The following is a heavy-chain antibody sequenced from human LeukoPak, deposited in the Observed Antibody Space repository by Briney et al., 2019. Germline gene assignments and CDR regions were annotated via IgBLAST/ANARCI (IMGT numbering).Heavy chain of an antibody. V-gene: IGHV3-33*01. D-gene: IGHD7-27*01. J-gene: IGHJ4*02. CDR1: GFTFSSYG. Sequence: GGSLRHSCAAPGFTFSSYGMYWVRQAPGKGLAWVAVIWYVGSNKYYADSVKGLFTISRDNSKNTLYLQMNSLRAEDTAVYYCAREDVANWSKLFDYWGQGTLVTVSS. CDR3: AREDVANWSKLFDY. CDR2: IWYVGSNK.